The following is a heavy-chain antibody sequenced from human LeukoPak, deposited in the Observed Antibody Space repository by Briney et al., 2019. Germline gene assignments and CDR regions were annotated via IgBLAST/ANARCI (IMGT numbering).Heavy chain of an antibody. D-gene: IGHD5-18*01. CDR1: GFTFSSHW. Sequence: GGSLRLSCAVSGFTFSSHWMSWVRQAPGKGLEWVANIKQDGSEKYYVDSVKGRFTISRDNAKNSLYLQMSSLRAEDTAVYYCARAVDTANYYYGMDVWGQGTTVTVSS. J-gene: IGHJ6*02. CDR3: ARAVDTANYYYGMDV. CDR2: IKQDGSEK. V-gene: IGHV3-7*03.